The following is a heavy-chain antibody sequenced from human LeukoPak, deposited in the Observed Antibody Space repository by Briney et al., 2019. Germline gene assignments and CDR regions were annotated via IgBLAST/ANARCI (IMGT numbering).Heavy chain of an antibody. D-gene: IGHD6-13*01. J-gene: IGHJ5*02. CDR2: IYTSGST. Sequence: SETLSLTCAVSGYSISSGSYYWSWIRQPAGKGLEWIGRIYTSGSTNYNPSLKSRVTISVDTSKNQFSLKLSSVTAADTAVYYCARAVKRSSWYNWFDPWGQGTLVTVSS. V-gene: IGHV4-61*02. CDR1: GYSISSGSYY. CDR3: ARAVKRSSWYNWFDP.